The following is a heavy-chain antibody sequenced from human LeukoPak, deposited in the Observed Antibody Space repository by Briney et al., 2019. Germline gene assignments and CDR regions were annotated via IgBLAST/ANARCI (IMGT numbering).Heavy chain of an antibody. D-gene: IGHD5-24*01. CDR3: ARVMVEMAIIAPFDY. CDR1: GFPFDIYN. V-gene: IGHV3-21*04. Sequence: GASLRLSCAASGFPFDIYNMNWVRQAPGKGLEWVSSISGSSSHIYYADSMKGRFTISRDNAKNSLYLQMNSLRAEDTAVYYCARVMVEMAIIAPFDYWGQGTLVRVSS. CDR2: ISGSSSHI. J-gene: IGHJ4*02.